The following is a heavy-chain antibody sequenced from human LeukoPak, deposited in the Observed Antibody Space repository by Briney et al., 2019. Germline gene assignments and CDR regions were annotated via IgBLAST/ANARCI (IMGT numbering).Heavy chain of an antibody. Sequence: PGGSLRLSSAASGFTFSSYAMSWVRQAPGKGLEWVSTISGSDGSTYYADSVKGRFTISRDNSKNTLYLQINGPRAEDTAVYYCAKVRYGDYVRSPLDFWGQGTLVTVSS. CDR1: GFTFSSYA. V-gene: IGHV3-23*01. J-gene: IGHJ4*02. CDR3: AKVRYGDYVRSPLDF. D-gene: IGHD4-17*01. CDR2: ISGSDGST.